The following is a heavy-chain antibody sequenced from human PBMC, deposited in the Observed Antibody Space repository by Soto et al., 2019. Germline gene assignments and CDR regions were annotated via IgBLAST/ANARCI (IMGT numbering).Heavy chain of an antibody. V-gene: IGHV3-48*03. CDR3: AKDLGSYLSPAFDY. CDR2: ISSSSDIM. D-gene: IGHD1-26*01. Sequence: GGSLRLSCAASGFSFSRFEMNWVRQAPGKGLEWVSYISSSSDIMYYADSVKGRFAISRDNAKNSLFPQMNSLRPEDTAVYYCAKDLGSYLSPAFDYWGLGALVTVSS. CDR1: GFSFSRFE. J-gene: IGHJ4*02.